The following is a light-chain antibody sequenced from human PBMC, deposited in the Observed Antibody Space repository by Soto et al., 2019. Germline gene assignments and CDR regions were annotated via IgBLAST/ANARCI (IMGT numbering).Light chain of an antibody. CDR3: QQFYSYWT. J-gene: IGKJ1*01. CDR1: QSINSW. Sequence: DFQITQSPSTLSASVGDRVTITCRASQSINSWLAWYQQKPGKAPKLLIYDASSLESGVPSRFSGRGSGTEFTLTITSLQPDDFATYYCQQFYSYWTFGQGTKVEI. V-gene: IGKV1-5*01. CDR2: DAS.